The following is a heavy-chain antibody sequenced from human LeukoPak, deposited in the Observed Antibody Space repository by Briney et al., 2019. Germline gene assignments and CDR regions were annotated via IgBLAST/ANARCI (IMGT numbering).Heavy chain of an antibody. J-gene: IGHJ3*01. CDR1: GLTLGDAW. CDR3: TSDFG. Sequence: GGSLRLSCEASGLTLGDAWIHWVRQAPGKGLEWVGGMKSKASGGTPDYAAPVIGRFTISRDDSKNTLYLQMNSLKIEDGGVYYCTSDFGWGQGTMVAVSS. D-gene: IGHD3-10*01. V-gene: IGHV3-15*01. CDR2: MKSKASGGTP.